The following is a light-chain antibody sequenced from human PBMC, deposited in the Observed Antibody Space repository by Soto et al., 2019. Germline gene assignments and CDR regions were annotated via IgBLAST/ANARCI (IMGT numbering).Light chain of an antibody. CDR2: GAS. Sequence: EIVLTQSPGTLSLSPGERATLSCRASRSVSSSYLAWYQQKPGQAPRLLIYGASSRATGIPDRFSGSGSGTDFSLTSSRLEPDDCAVYYCQQYGSSPPYTFGQGTKLEIK. CDR1: RSVSSSY. CDR3: QQYGSSPPYT. J-gene: IGKJ2*01. V-gene: IGKV3-20*01.